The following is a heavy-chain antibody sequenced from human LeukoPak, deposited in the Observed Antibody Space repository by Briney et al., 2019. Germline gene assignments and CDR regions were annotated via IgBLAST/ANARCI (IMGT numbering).Heavy chain of an antibody. D-gene: IGHD6-19*01. V-gene: IGHV3-73*01. CDR2: IISKADSHAP. CDR1: GFTFSGSA. Sequence: GGSLRLSCAASGFTFSGSAVHWVGRASGKGLEWIVHIISKADSHAPPSAASVQDRFTIARDDLNNTAYLYMNCLKIEDSPLYFCSRHLYRSAWYVENRLRATLVGVPLACTKGPSHHVW. CDR3: SRHLYRSAWYVENRLRATLVGVPLACTKGPSHHV. J-gene: IGHJ3*01.